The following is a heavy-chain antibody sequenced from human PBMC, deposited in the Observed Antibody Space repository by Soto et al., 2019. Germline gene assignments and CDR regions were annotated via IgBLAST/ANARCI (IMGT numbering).Heavy chain of an antibody. J-gene: IGHJ3*02. D-gene: IGHD3-3*02. CDR2: TYYRSTWYN. CDR1: GVPVSSGRAA. Sequence: SQTLSLTCAISGVPVSSGRAAWNWLRQSPSTGLEWLARTYYRSTWYNDYAESVKSLISIKSDTSHNHFSRRLNSGTPEDTAVYYCARSKGPHFNGSEFDIWGQGTEVTISS. CDR3: ARSKGPHFNGSEFDI. V-gene: IGHV6-1*01.